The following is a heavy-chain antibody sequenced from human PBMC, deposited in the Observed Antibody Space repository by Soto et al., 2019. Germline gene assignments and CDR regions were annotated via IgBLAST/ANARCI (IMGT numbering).Heavy chain of an antibody. D-gene: IGHD6-19*01. Sequence: EVQLLESGGGLVQPGGSLRLSCAASGFTFSSYAMSWVRQAPGKGLEWVSAISGSGGSTYYADSVKGRFTISRDNSKDTLYLQMNSLRAEDTAVYYCATVKSGSGWYRGAFDIWGQGTMVTSLQ. CDR2: ISGSGGST. V-gene: IGHV3-23*01. J-gene: IGHJ3*02. CDR1: GFTFSSYA. CDR3: ATVKSGSGWYRGAFDI.